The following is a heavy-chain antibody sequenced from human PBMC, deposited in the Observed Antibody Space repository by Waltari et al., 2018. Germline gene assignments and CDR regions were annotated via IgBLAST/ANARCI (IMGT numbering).Heavy chain of an antibody. CDR3: AKAGGIHNYPLDP. CDR1: GYPFTKYG. CDR2: ISSDGSGK. J-gene: IGHJ5*02. Sequence: QVEESGGGVVQPGGSLRLSCVASGYPFTKYGMHWVRQAPGKGLEWLAVISSDGSGKYYADSVKGRFTMSRDNSKNTVYLQMNSLRPEDTAVYYCAKAGGIHNYPLDPWGQGTLVTVSS. D-gene: IGHD1-26*01. V-gene: IGHV3-30*18.